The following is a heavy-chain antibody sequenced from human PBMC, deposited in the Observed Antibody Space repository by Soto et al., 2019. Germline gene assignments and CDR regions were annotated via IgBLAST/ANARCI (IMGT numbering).Heavy chain of an antibody. CDR1: GGSFSGYY. CDR3: ARDKFTGRFDY. CDR2: IHHSGTT. V-gene: IGHV4-34*01. J-gene: IGHJ4*02. D-gene: IGHD2-8*02. Sequence: QVQLQQWGAGLLKPSETLSLTCAVYGGSFSGYYWTWIRQPPGTGLEWIGEIHHSGTTNYNPSLKCRVTISVDTSKTQSSVKLTSVTAAGTAVYYCARDKFTGRFDYWGQGTLVTVSS.